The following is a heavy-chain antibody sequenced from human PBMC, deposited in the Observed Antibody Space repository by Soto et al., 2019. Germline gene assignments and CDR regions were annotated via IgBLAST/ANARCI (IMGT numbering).Heavy chain of an antibody. D-gene: IGHD2-2*01. V-gene: IGHV4-39*01. Sequence: SETLSLTCTVSGGSISSSSYYWGWIRQPPGKGLEWIGSIYYSGSTYYNPSLKSRVTISVDTSKNQFSLKLSSVTAADTAVYYCAEKSQLLGYYYGMDVWGQGTTVTVSS. CDR2: IYYSGST. CDR1: GGSISSSSYY. J-gene: IGHJ6*02. CDR3: AEKSQLLGYYYGMDV.